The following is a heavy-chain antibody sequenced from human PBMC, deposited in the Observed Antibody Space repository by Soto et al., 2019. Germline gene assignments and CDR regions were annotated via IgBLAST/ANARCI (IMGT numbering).Heavy chain of an antibody. V-gene: IGHV3-23*01. CDR3: AKDPGYDFWSGFSSFDY. J-gene: IGHJ4*02. CDR1: GFTFSSYA. CDR2: ISGSGGST. D-gene: IGHD3-3*01. Sequence: EVQLLESGGGLVQPGGSLRLSCAASGFTFSSYAMSWVRQAPGKGLEWVSAISGSGGSTYYADSVKGRFPISRDNSKNTLYLQMNSLRAEDTAVYYCAKDPGYDFWSGFSSFDYWGQGTLVTVSS.